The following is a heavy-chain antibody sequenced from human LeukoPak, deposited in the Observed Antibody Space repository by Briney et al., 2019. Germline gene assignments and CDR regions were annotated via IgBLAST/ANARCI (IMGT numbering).Heavy chain of an antibody. CDR2: INPNSGGT. V-gene: IGHV1-2*06. CDR3: ARGASDFWSGYVNWFDP. J-gene: IGHJ5*02. D-gene: IGHD3-3*01. CDR1: GYTFTGYY. Sequence: ASVKVSCKASGYTFTGYYMHWVRQAPGQGLEWMGRINPNSGGTNYAQKFQGRVTMTRDTSISTAYMELSRLRSDDTAVYYCARGASDFWSGYVNWFDPWGQGTLVTVSS.